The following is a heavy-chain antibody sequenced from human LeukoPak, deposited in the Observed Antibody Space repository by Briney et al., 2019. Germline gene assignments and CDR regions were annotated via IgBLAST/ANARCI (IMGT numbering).Heavy chain of an antibody. CDR2: IVVGSGNT. D-gene: IGHD6-13*01. V-gene: IGHV1-58*02. J-gene: IGHJ4*02. CDR3: AATSIAAPHTRRRMGPYYFDY. Sequence: GASVKVSCKASGFTFTSSAMQWVRQARGQRLEWIGWIVVGSGNTNYAQKFQERVTITRDMSTSTAYMELSSLRSEDTAVYYCAATSIAAPHTRRRMGPYYFDYWGQGTLVTVSS. CDR1: GFTFTSSA.